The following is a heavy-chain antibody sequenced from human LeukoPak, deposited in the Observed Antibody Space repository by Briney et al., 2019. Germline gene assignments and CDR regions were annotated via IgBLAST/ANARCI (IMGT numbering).Heavy chain of an antibody. Sequence: PGGSLRLSCAASGFTFSSYAMSWVRQAPGKGLEWVSAISGSGGSTYYADSVKGRFTISRDNAKNSLYLQMNSLRAEDTALYYCAKSRWGSYYYYGMDVWGQGTTVTVSS. CDR3: AKSRWGSYYYYGMDV. CDR1: GFTFSSYA. J-gene: IGHJ6*02. V-gene: IGHV3-23*01. CDR2: ISGSGGST. D-gene: IGHD5-24*01.